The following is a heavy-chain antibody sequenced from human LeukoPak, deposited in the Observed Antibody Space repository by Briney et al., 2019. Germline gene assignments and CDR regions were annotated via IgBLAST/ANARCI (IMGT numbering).Heavy chain of an antibody. CDR1: GFTFNSYW. D-gene: IGHD3-22*01. J-gene: IGHJ4*02. Sequence: GGSLRLSCAASGFTFNSYWMHWVRQAPGKGLVWVSRINSDGSSTSYADSVKGRFTISRDNAKNTLYLQMNSLGVEDTAGYYCANYYYYNSGYFDYWGQGTLVTVSS. V-gene: IGHV3-74*01. CDR2: INSDGSST. CDR3: ANYYYYNSGYFDY.